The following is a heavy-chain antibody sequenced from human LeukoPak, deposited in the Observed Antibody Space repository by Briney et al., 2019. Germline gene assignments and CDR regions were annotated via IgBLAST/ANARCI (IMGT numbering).Heavy chain of an antibody. CDR3: AREWGSGYYQDFDY. Sequence: ASVKVSCKASGYTFTGYYMHWVRQAPGQGLEWMGWINPNSGGTNYAQKFQGWVTMTRDTSISTAYMELSRLRSDDTAVYYCAREWGSGYYQDFDYWGQGTLVTVSS. CDR2: INPNSGGT. V-gene: IGHV1-2*04. CDR1: GYTFTGYY. J-gene: IGHJ4*02. D-gene: IGHD3-3*01.